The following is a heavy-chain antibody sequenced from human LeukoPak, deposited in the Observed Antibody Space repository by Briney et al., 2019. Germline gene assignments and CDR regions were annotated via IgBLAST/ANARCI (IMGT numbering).Heavy chain of an antibody. Sequence: PSGTLSLTCTVSGGSISSSSYYWGWIRQPPGKGLEWIGRIYTSGSTNYNPSLKSRVTISVDTSKNQFSLKLSSVTAADTAVYYCARIPAAAGTGFDHWGQGTLVTVSS. J-gene: IGHJ5*02. CDR1: GGSISSSSYY. CDR3: ARIPAAAGTGFDH. CDR2: IYTSGST. V-gene: IGHV4-61*02. D-gene: IGHD6-13*01.